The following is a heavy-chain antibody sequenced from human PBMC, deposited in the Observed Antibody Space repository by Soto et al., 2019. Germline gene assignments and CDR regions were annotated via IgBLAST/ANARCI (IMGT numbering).Heavy chain of an antibody. CDR2: IYYSGST. CDR3: SRVLITSAPLEYSSDF. D-gene: IGHD3-16*01. CDR1: GGSISSYY. J-gene: IGHJ4*02. V-gene: IGHV4-59*12. Sequence: SETLSLTCTVSGGSISSYYWSWIRQPPGKGLEWIGYIYYSGSTNYNPSLKSRVTISVDTSKNQFFLKLSSVTAADTAVYFCSRVLITSAPLEYSSDFWRPGSLVTAPQ.